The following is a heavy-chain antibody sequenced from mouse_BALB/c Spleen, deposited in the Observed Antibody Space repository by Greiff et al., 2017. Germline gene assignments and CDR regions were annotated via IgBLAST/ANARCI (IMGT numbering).Heavy chain of an antibody. CDR2: IDPENGDT. CDR1: GFNIKDYY. V-gene: IGHV14-4*02. J-gene: IGHJ4*01. Sequence: EVQLQQSGAELVRSGASVKLSCTASGFNIKDYYMHWVKQRPEQGLEWIGWIDPENGDTEYAPKFQGKATMTADTSSNTAYLQLSSLTSEDTAVYYCKGYYGSSSYYYAMDYWGQGTSVTVSS. D-gene: IGHD1-1*01. CDR3: KGYYGSSSYYYAMDY.